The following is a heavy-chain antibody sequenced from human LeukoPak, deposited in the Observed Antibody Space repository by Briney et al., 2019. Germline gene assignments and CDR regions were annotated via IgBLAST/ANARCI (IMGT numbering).Heavy chain of an antibody. Sequence: GGSLRLSCAASGFTFSNYWMSWVCQAPGKGLEWVANIKQDGSEKYYVDSVKGRFTISRDNAKNSLYLQMNSLRAENTAVYYCARDMWFGELPFDYWGQGTLVTVSS. CDR2: IKQDGSEK. V-gene: IGHV3-7*01. J-gene: IGHJ4*02. CDR1: GFTFSNYW. CDR3: ARDMWFGELPFDY. D-gene: IGHD3-10*01.